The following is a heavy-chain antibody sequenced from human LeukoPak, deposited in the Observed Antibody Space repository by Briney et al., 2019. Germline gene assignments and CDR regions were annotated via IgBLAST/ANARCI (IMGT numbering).Heavy chain of an antibody. J-gene: IGHJ4*02. V-gene: IGHV4-38-2*02. CDR1: GYSISSGYY. D-gene: IGHD4-23*01. Sequence: SETLSLTCTVSGYSISSGYYWGWIRQPPGKGLEWIGSIYHSGSTYYNPSLKSRVTISVDTSKNQFSLKLSSVTAADTAVYYCARELYGGLGYWGQGTLVTVSS. CDR2: IYHSGST. CDR3: ARELYGGLGY.